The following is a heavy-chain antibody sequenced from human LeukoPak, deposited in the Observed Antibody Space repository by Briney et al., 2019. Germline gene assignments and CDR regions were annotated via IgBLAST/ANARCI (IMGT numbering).Heavy chain of an antibody. D-gene: IGHD6-19*01. V-gene: IGHV4-31*03. J-gene: IGHJ4*02. CDR2: IYYSGST. Sequence: SQTLSLTCTVSGGSISSGGYYWSWIRQHPGKGLEWIGYIYYSGSTNYNPSLKSRVTISVDTSKNQFSLKLSSVTAADTAVYYCARGAVAAPNFDYWGQGTLVTVSS. CDR3: ARGAVAAPNFDY. CDR1: GGSISSGGYY.